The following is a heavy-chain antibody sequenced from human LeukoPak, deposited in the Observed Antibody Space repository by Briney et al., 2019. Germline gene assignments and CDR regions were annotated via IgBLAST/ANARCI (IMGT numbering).Heavy chain of an antibody. CDR3: ASAAGTFSPVSRGSPHMDV. CDR1: GYTFTTYA. CDR2: IIPIFGTA. Sequence: GASVKVSCKASGYTFTTYAINWVRQAPGQGLEWMGGIIPIFGTANYAQKFQGRVTITADESTSTAYMELSSLRSEDTAVYYCASAAGTFSPVSRGSPHMDVWGKGTTVTISS. D-gene: IGHD6-13*01. V-gene: IGHV1-69*13. J-gene: IGHJ6*03.